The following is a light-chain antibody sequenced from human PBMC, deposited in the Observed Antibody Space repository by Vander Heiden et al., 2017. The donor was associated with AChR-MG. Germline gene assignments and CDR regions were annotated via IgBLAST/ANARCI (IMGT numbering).Light chain of an antibody. CDR2: WAS. CDR1: QSLLYSSNNHNY. V-gene: IGKV4-1*01. Sequence: IVVTQSPDVLAVSLGERATINCKSSQSLLYSSNNHNYLAWFQQKPGQPPKLLIYWASIRESGVPDRFTGSGSGTDFTLTISGLQAEDVAVYYCHQYYRAPQTFGQGTKVEIK. CDR3: HQYYRAPQT. J-gene: IGKJ2*01.